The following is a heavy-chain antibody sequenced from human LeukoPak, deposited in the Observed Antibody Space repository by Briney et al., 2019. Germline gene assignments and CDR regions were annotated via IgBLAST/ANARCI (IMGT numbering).Heavy chain of an antibody. J-gene: IGHJ6*02. D-gene: IGHD4-23*01. CDR2: ISYDGTNK. CDR3: AKDPYDYAGCMDV. V-gene: IGHV3-30*18. CDR1: GFIFNNYG. Sequence: AGGSLRLSCAASGFIFNNYGTYWVRQAPGRGLEWVAIISYDGTNKYYAHSVRGRFTIYRDNYKSTLYLQMDSLRVEDTSVFYCAKDPYDYAGCMDVWGQGSTVTVSS.